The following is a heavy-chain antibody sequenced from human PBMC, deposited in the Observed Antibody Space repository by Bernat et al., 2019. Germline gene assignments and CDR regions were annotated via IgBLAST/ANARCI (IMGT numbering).Heavy chain of an antibody. Sequence: QVQLQESGPGLVKPSETLSLTCTVSGGSISSYYWSWIRQPPGKGLEWIGYTYYSGSTNYNPSLKSRVTISVDTSKNQFSLKLSSVTAADTAVYYCARDLRQAGTDAFDIWGQGTMVTVSS. V-gene: IGHV4-59*01. CDR3: ARDLRQAGTDAFDI. J-gene: IGHJ3*02. CDR2: TYYSGST. CDR1: GGSISSYY. D-gene: IGHD6-19*01.